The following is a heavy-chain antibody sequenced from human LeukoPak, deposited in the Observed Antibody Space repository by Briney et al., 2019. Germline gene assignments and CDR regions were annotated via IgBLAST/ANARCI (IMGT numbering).Heavy chain of an antibody. V-gene: IGHV1-2*02. CDR2: INPNSGGT. Sequence: ASVKVSCKASGYTFTGYYMHWVRQAPGQGLEWMGWINPNSGGTNYAQKFQGRVTMTRDTSISTAYMELSRLRSDDTAVYYCAAAPEYDPLGGDDYWGQGTLVTVSS. D-gene: IGHD7-27*01. CDR3: AAAPEYDPLGGDDY. J-gene: IGHJ4*02. CDR1: GYTFTGYY.